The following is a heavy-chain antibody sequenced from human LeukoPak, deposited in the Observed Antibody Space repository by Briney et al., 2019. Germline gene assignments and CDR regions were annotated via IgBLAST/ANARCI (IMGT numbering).Heavy chain of an antibody. CDR2: ISGTGNTI. D-gene: IGHD2-21*01. CDR1: EFTFSDYY. V-gene: IGHV3-11*01. CDR3: ANQHMDYFDY. J-gene: IGHJ4*02. Sequence: GGSLRLSCAASEFTFSDYYMSWTRQAPGKGLEGVSYISGTGNTIYYTDSVKGRFTIARDNAKKSLCLQMNSLRAKKTAVYYCANQHMDYFDYWGQGTPVTVSS.